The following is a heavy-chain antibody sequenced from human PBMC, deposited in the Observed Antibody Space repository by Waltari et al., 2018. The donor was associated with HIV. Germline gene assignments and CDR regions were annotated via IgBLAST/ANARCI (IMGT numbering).Heavy chain of an antibody. CDR1: VFTVSSSY. D-gene: IGHD1-1*01. Sequence: EVQLVESGGDLVQPGGSLRLSCAASVFTVSSSYMSWVRQAPGGRLGWVSVMKSDGTRYYAGSVKGRFTISRDNSKNTLYLQMSSLRGEDTAVYYCARQRNWNEDFDDWGQGTLVTVSS. CDR3: ARQRNWNEDFDD. V-gene: IGHV3-66*04. J-gene: IGHJ4*02. CDR2: MKSDGTR.